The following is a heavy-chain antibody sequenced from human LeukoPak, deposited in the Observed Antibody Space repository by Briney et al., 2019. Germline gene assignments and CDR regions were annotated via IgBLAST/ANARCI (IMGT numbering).Heavy chain of an antibody. V-gene: IGHV1-2*02. CDR3: ARSVSNGMVRGVTLDY. Sequence: GSVKVSFKASGCPFTGYYMHGVRPAPGQGGEGMGWINPNSGGTNYAQKFQGRVTMTRDTSIRTAYMELSRLRSDDTAVYYCARSVSNGMVRGVTLDYWGQGTLVTVSS. D-gene: IGHD3-10*01. J-gene: IGHJ4*02. CDR1: GCPFTGYY. CDR2: INPNSGGT.